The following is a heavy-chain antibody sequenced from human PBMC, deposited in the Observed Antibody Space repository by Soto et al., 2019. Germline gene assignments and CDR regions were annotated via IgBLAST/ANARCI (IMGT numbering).Heavy chain of an antibody. CDR2: INPSGGST. CDR3: AREAIYDYVWGSYRFYYYYGMDV. J-gene: IGHJ6*02. V-gene: IGHV1-46*01. D-gene: IGHD3-16*02. CDR1: GYTFTSYY. Sequence: GASVKVSCKASGYTFTSYYMHWVRQAPGQGLEWVGIINPSGGSTSYAQKFQGRVTMTRDTSTSTVYMELSSLRSEDTAVYYCAREAIYDYVWGSYRFYYYYGMDVWGQGTTVTVSS.